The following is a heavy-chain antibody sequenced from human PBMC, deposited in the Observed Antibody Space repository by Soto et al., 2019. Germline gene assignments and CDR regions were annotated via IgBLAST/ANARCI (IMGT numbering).Heavy chain of an antibody. D-gene: IGHD6-13*01. V-gene: IGHV1-69*01. Sequence: QVQLVQSGAEVKKPGSSVKVSCKASGGTFSSYAISWVRQAPGQGLEWMGGIIPIFGTANYAQKFQGRVTITAAESTSTAYMELSSLRSEDTAVYYCARCLIAAAAPYYYYGMDVWGQGTTVTVSS. CDR1: GGTFSSYA. CDR3: ARCLIAAAAPYYYYGMDV. J-gene: IGHJ6*02. CDR2: IIPIFGTA.